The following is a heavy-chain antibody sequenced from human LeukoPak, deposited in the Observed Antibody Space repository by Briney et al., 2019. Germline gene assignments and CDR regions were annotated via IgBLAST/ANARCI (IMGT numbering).Heavy chain of an antibody. Sequence: GGSLRLSCAASGFTFSSYEMNWVRQAPGKGLEWVANIKQDGSEKYYVDSVKGRFTISRDNAKNSLYLQMNSLRAEDTAVYYCARNSNHYYDSSGYYPSGYYYYYMDVWGKGTTVTVSS. D-gene: IGHD3-22*01. CDR3: ARNSNHYYDSSGYYPSGYYYYYMDV. V-gene: IGHV3-7*01. CDR2: IKQDGSEK. CDR1: GFTFSSYE. J-gene: IGHJ6*03.